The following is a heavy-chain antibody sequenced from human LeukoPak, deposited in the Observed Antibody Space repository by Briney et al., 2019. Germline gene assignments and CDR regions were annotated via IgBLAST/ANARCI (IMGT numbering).Heavy chain of an antibody. Sequence: PSQTLSLTCAVSGGSTSSYECSSGRQPPGKGLEWIGYIYYSGSTNYNPSLKSRVTISVDTSKNQFSLQLSSVPVSVTAVYSCINRHEAYCRGGSCYYYWFDPWGQGTLVTVSS. CDR3: INRHEAYCRGGSCYYYWFDP. J-gene: IGHJ5*02. V-gene: IGHV4-59*08. CDR1: GGSTSSYE. D-gene: IGHD2-15*01. CDR2: IYYSGST.